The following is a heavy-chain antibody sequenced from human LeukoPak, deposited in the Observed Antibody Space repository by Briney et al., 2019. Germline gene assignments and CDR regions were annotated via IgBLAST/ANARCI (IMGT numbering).Heavy chain of an antibody. CDR3: ARDNYGDYQRD. CDR1: GFTFDDYA. J-gene: IGHJ4*02. V-gene: IGHV3-9*01. Sequence: GRSLRLSCAASGFTFDDYAMHWVRQAPGKGLEWVSGISWNSGSIGYADSVKGRFTISRDSSKNTLYLQMNSLRAEDTAVYYCARDNYGDYQRDWGQGTLVTVSS. CDR2: ISWNSGSI. D-gene: IGHD4-17*01.